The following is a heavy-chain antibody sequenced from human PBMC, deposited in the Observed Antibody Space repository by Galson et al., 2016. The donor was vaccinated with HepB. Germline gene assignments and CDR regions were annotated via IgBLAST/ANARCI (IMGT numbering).Heavy chain of an antibody. CDR1: GFTVSSDY. CDR3: ARDPGLRNGMGG. V-gene: IGHV3-66*02. D-gene: IGHD4-17*01. Sequence: SLRLSCAVSGFTVSSDYTSWVRQAPGMELEWVSVIYSGGDTYYADSVKGRFTISRDNSKNTLYLQMSSLRTEDTAVYFCARDPGLRNGMGGWGKGTTVTVSS. J-gene: IGHJ6*04. CDR2: IYSGGDT.